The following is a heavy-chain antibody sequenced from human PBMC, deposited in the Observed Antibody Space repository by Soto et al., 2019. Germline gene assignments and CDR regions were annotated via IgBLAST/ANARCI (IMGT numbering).Heavy chain of an antibody. CDR1: GFTFSSYA. CDR2: ISGSGGST. Sequence: GGSLRLSCAASGFTFSSYAMSWVRQAPGEGLEWVSAISGSGGSTYYADSVKGRFTISRDNSKNTLYLQMNSLRAEDTAVYYCAKEAGYCSSTSCLRPDWFDPWGQGT. D-gene: IGHD2-2*01. CDR3: AKEAGYCSSTSCLRPDWFDP. J-gene: IGHJ5*02. V-gene: IGHV3-23*01.